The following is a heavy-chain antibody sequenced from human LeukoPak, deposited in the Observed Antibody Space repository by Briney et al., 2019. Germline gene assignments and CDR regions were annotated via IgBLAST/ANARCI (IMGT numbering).Heavy chain of an antibody. V-gene: IGHV3-64*01. D-gene: IGHD2-8*02. CDR2: ISSNGGST. CDR3: ARDRSMVTTLGVYYFDY. CDR1: GFTFSSYA. Sequence: GGSLRLSCAASGFTFSSYAMHWVRQAPGKGLEYVSAISSNGGSTYYANSVKGRFTISRDNSKNTLYLQMGSPRAEDMAVYYCARDRSMVTTLGVYYFDYWGQGTLVTVSS. J-gene: IGHJ4*02.